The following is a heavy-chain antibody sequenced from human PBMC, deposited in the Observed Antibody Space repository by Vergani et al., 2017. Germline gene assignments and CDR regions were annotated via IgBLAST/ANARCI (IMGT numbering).Heavy chain of an antibody. Sequence: QVQLVQSGAEVKKPGSSVKVSCKASGGTFSSYTISWVRQAPGQGLEWMGRIIPILGIANYAQKFQGRVTITADKSTSTAYMELRSLRSDDTAVYYCARDFGYCSSTSCYGVDYYYGMDVWGQGTTVTVSS. CDR2: IIPILGIA. J-gene: IGHJ6*02. V-gene: IGHV1-69*08. D-gene: IGHD2-2*03. CDR1: GGTFSSYT. CDR3: ARDFGYCSSTSCYGVDYYYGMDV.